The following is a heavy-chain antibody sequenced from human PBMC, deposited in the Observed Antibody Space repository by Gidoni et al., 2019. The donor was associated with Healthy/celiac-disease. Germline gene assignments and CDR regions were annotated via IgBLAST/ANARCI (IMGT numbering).Heavy chain of an antibody. V-gene: IGHV3-74*01. J-gene: IGHJ4*02. Sequence: KGRFTISRDNAKNTLYLQMNSLRAEDTAVYYCARGSVAGRGLGYWGQGTLVTVSS. CDR3: ARGSVAGRGLGY. D-gene: IGHD6-19*01.